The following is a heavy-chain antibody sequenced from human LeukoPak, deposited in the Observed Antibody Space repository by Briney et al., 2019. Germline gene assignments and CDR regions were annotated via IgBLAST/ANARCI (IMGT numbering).Heavy chain of an antibody. Sequence: SGGSLRLSCAASGFTVSSNCMSWVRQAPGKGLEWVSLIYSGGGTYYADSVKGRFTISRDNSKNTLYLQMNSLRVEDTAVYYCGCGRYTQFYYYYVMDVWGQGTTVTVPS. J-gene: IGHJ6*02. CDR2: IYSGGGT. CDR3: GCGRYTQFYYYYVMDV. CDR1: GFTVSSNC. D-gene: IGHD1-26*01. V-gene: IGHV3-53*01.